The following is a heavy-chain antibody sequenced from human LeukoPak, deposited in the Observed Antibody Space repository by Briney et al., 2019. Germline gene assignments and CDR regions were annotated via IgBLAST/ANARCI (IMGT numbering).Heavy chain of an antibody. J-gene: IGHJ5*02. CDR2: IYTSGST. CDR3: ARASGSYWGNWFDP. CDR1: GGSIYNSIYY. Sequence: PSETLSLTCTVSGGSIYNSIYYWGWIRQPPGKGLEWIGRIYTSGSTNYNPSLKSRVTMSVDTSENQFSLKLSSVTAADTAVYYCARASGSYWGNWFDPWGQGTLVTVSS. V-gene: IGHV4-61*05. D-gene: IGHD1-26*01.